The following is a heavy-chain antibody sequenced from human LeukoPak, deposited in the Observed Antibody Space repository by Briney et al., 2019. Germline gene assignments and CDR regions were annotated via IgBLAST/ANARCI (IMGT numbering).Heavy chain of an antibody. D-gene: IGHD5-18*01. J-gene: IGHJ4*02. V-gene: IGHV7-4-1*02. Sequence: ASVKVSCKASGYTFTSYAMNWVRQAPGQGLEWMGWINTNTGNPTYAQGFTGRFVFSLDTSVSTAYLQMNSLRVEDTAVYYCAKDLGTGYGRRYFDYWGQGTLVTVSS. CDR1: GYTFTSYA. CDR3: AKDLGTGYGRRYFDY. CDR2: INTNTGNP.